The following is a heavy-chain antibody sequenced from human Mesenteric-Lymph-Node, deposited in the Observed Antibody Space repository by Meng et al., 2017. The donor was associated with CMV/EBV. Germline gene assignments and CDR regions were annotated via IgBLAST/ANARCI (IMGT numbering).Heavy chain of an antibody. J-gene: IGHJ4*02. CDR3: ARGSSYDILTGYFDY. D-gene: IGHD3-9*01. CDR1: GGSFSGYY. Sequence: QVQLHQGGAGLLKPSGTLSVTCAVYGGSFSGYYWNWIRQSPEKGLEWIGEINHSGSTTYNPSFTSRIIISVDTSTNQISLNMSSVTAADTAVYYCARGSSYDILTGYFDYWGQGALVHRLL. CDR2: INHSGST. V-gene: IGHV4-34*01.